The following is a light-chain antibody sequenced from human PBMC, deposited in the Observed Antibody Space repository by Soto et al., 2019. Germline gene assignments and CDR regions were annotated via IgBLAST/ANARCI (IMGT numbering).Light chain of an antibody. CDR3: QQYGSSPIT. CDR2: GAS. CDR1: QSVSSSN. V-gene: IGKV3-20*01. J-gene: IGKJ5*01. Sequence: IVLTQSPGTLSLSPGERVTLSCRDSQSVSSSNLAWYQQKPGQAPRLLIYGASSRATDIPDRFSGSGSGTDFTLTISRLETEDFGVYYCQQYGSSPITFGQGTRLEIK.